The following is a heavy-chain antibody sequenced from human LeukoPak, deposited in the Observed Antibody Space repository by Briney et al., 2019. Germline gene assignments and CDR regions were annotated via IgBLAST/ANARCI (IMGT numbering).Heavy chain of an antibody. D-gene: IGHD4-17*01. V-gene: IGHV4-39*07. Sequence: GSLRLSCAASGFTFSSYGMSWVRQAPGKGLEWIGSIYYNGSTYYNPSLKSRVTISVDTSKNQFSLKLSSVTAADTAVYYCARELRNFDYWGQGTPVTVSS. J-gene: IGHJ4*02. CDR2: IYYNGST. CDR3: ARELRNFDY. CDR1: GFTFSSYG.